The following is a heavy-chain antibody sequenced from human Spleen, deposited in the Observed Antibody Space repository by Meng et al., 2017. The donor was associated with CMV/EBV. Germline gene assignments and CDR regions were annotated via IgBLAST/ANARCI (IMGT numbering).Heavy chain of an antibody. J-gene: IGHJ6*02. Sequence: SVKVSCKASGGTFSSYTISWVRQAPGQGLEWMGRIIPILGIANYAQKFQGRVTITADKSTSTAYMELSSLRSEDTAVYYCARGLSSGGFYYYYGMDVWGQGTTVTVSS. V-gene: IGHV1-69*02. CDR3: ARGLSSGGFYYYYGMDV. CDR1: GGTFSSYT. CDR2: IIPILGIA. D-gene: IGHD3-16*01.